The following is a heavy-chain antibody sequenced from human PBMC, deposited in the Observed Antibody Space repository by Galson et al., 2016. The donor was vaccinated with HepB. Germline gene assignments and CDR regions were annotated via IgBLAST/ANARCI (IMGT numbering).Heavy chain of an antibody. Sequence: SLRLSCAASGFSFRLCVMSWVRQAPGKGLEWVSTIDEHGGEMCYADSVEGRFTISRDNPGNTLFLQMNSMRVEETAVYYCAKKHMPPVSCNNYFGSWGQGALVVVSS. CDR1: GFSFRLCV. V-gene: IGHV3-23*01. D-gene: IGHD2/OR15-2a*01. J-gene: IGHJ4*02. CDR3: AKKHMPPVSCNNYFGS. CDR2: IDEHGGEM.